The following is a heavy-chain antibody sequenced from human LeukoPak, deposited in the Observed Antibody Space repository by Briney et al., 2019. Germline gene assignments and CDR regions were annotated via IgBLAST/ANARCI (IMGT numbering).Heavy chain of an antibody. V-gene: IGHV1-69*06. J-gene: IGHJ4*02. CDR3: ARDLTMQGDGYNHLLDY. D-gene: IGHD5-24*01. Sequence: SVKVSCKASGGTFSSYAISWVRQTPGQGLEWMGGIIPIFGTANYAQKFQGRVTITADKSTSTAYMELSSLRSEDTAVYYCARDLTMQGDGYNHLLDYWGQGTLVTVSS. CDR1: GGTFSSYA. CDR2: IIPIFGTA.